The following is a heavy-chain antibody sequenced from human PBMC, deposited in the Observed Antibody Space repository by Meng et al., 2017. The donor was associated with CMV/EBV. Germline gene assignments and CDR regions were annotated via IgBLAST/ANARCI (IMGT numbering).Heavy chain of an antibody. CDR2: ISYDGSNK. CDR3: ARERRDISWFDP. D-gene: IGHD2-15*01. J-gene: IGHJ5*02. V-gene: IGHV3-30*04. CDR1: GFTFSSYA. Sequence: GESLKISCAASGFTFSSYAMHWVRQAPGKGLEWVAVISYDGSNKYYADSVKGRFTISRDNSKNTLYLQMNSLRAEDTAVYYCARERRDISWFDPWGQGTLVTV.